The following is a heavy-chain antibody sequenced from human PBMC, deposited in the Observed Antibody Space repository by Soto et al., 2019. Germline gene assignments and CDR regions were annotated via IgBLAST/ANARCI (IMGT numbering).Heavy chain of an antibody. CDR2: ISAYNGNT. J-gene: IGHJ6*02. CDR3: ARGGAYYDILTGYPTYYGMDV. CDR1: GYTFTSYG. V-gene: IGHV1-18*01. Sequence: ASVKVSCKASGYTFTSYGISWVRQAPGQGLEWMGWISAYNGNTNYAQKLQGGVTMTTDTSTSTAYMELRSLRSDDTAVYYCARGGAYYDILTGYPTYYGMDVWGQGTTVTVSS. D-gene: IGHD3-9*01.